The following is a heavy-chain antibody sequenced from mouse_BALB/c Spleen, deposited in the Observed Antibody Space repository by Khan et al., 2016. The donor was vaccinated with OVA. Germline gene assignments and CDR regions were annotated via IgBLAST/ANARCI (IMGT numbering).Heavy chain of an antibody. CDR2: ISDGGGST. J-gene: IGHJ3*01. V-gene: IGHV5-4*02. CDR3: ARAGYGGFAY. CDR1: GFSFSDYY. Sequence: EVELVESGGGLVKPGGSLKLSCAASGFSFSDYYMYWIRQTPEKRMEWVATISDGGGSTYYPDSVKGRFTISRENAKHNLYLQLSSLQSEDSAIFYCARAGYGGFAYWGQGTLVTVSA. D-gene: IGHD1-1*02.